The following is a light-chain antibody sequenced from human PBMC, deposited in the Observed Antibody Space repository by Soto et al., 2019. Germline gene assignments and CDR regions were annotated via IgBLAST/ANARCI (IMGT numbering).Light chain of an antibody. J-gene: IGKJ2*03. CDR2: LGS. CDR1: QSLLHSNGYSY. Sequence: EIVMTQSPLSLSVTPGEPASISCRSSQSLLHSNGYSYLDWYLQKLGQSPQLLIYLGSNRASGVPDRFSGSGSGTDFTLRISRVEAEDVGVYYCMQVLQSLYSFGQGTKLEIK. CDR3: MQVLQSLYS. V-gene: IGKV2-28*01.